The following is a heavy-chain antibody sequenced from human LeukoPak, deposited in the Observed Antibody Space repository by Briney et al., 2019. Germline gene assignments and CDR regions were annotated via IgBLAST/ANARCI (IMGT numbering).Heavy chain of an antibody. CDR2: ISSSGSTI. J-gene: IGHJ3*02. D-gene: IGHD3-22*01. CDR1: GFTFSSYE. CDR3: ARDPEDYYDSSAYYDGFDM. V-gene: IGHV3-48*03. Sequence: GGSLRLSCAASGFTFSSYEMNWVRQAPGKGLEGVSYISSSGSTIYYADSLKGRFNISRDNAKNSLYLQMNSLRAEDTAVYYCARDPEDYYDSSAYYDGFDMWGQGTMVTVSS.